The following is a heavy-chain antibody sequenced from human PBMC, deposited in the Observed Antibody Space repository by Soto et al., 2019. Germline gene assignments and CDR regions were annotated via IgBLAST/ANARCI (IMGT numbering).Heavy chain of an antibody. J-gene: IGHJ4*02. D-gene: IGHD1-7*01. Sequence: QAQLVESGGGVVQPGTSLRLSCAASGFTISTHGMHWVRQAPGKGLEWLANIWYDGSNKFYAESVKGRFSISKDNSKNALYLQMNSLRAEETAVYYCAAATTWNFHFPYWGQGTQVTVSS. CDR2: IWYDGSNK. CDR1: GFTISTHG. CDR3: AAATTWNFHFPY. V-gene: IGHV3-33*03.